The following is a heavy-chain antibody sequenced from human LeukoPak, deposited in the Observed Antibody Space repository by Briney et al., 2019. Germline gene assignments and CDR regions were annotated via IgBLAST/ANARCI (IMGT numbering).Heavy chain of an antibody. CDR2: INSDGSTT. Sequence: GGSLRLSCAASGFTFSSHWMHWVRQAPGKGLVWVSRINSDGSTTTYADSVKGRFTISRDNANNTLYLQMNSLKTEDTAVYYCTTEETYYYDSSGYLNWGQGTLVTVSS. V-gene: IGHV3-74*01. CDR1: GFTFSSHW. CDR3: TTEETYYYDSSGYLN. J-gene: IGHJ4*02. D-gene: IGHD3-22*01.